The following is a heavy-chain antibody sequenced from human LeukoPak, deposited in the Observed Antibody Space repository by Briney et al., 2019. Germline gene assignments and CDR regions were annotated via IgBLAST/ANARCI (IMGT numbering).Heavy chain of an antibody. Sequence: GASVKVSCMASRSSFSGYYLHWVRQAPGQGLEWLGSINVASGDTNYKKTFQGRVTVTRDTSVNTTADDTALYFCAKETSIVIEDIEGGGCDIWGQGTMVTVSS. V-gene: IGHV1-2*02. CDR1: RSSFSGYY. CDR2: INVASGDT. CDR3: EDIEGGGCDI. J-gene: IGHJ3*02. D-gene: IGHD2/OR15-2a*01.